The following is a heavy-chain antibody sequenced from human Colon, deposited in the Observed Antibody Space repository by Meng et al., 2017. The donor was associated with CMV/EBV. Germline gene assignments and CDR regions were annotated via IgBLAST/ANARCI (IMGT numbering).Heavy chain of an antibody. V-gene: IGHV4-39*07. Sequence: QLQVEGSGPGLLNPSDTLSLPCSVSGGSFTTNSYFWAWIRQPPGKGLEYIGSIYNSGSTYYNASLKSRVTMSVDTSKNQFSLKLSSVTAADTAKYYCARGVLNFFDYWGQGTLVTVSS. CDR2: IYNSGST. D-gene: IGHD3-10*01. CDR3: ARGVLNFFDY. J-gene: IGHJ4*02. CDR1: GGSFTTNSYF.